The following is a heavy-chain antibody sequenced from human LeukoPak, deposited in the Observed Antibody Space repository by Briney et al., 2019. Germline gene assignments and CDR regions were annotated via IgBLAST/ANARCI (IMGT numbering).Heavy chain of an antibody. J-gene: IGHJ6*04. Sequence: PGRSLRLSCAASGFTFSSYGMHWVRQAPGKGLEWVAVISYDESFKYYSDSVKGRFTISRDNSNNTLYLQMNSLRAEDTAVYYCAKSGDDSSQGLDVWGKGTTVTVSS. CDR3: AKSGDDSSQGLDV. V-gene: IGHV3-30*18. CDR2: ISYDESFK. CDR1: GFTFSSYG. D-gene: IGHD3-22*01.